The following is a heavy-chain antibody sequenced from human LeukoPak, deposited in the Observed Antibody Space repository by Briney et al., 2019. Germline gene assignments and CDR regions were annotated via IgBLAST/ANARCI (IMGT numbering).Heavy chain of an antibody. D-gene: IGHD4-17*01. CDR3: ARPNYGSHWGYFDY. CDR1: GFTFSNYS. J-gene: IGHJ4*02. Sequence: GGSLRLSCAASGFTFSNYSMHWVRQAPGKGLQWVAVISYDGSDKYYADSVKGRFTISRDNSKSTVYLQMSTLTAEDTAVYYCARPNYGSHWGYFDYRGQGTLVTVS. V-gene: IGHV3-30*04. CDR2: ISYDGSDK.